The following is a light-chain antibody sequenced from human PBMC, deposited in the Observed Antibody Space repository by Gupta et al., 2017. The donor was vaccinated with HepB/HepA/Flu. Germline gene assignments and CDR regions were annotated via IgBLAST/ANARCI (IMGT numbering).Light chain of an antibody. CDR2: DDS. Sequence: SYVLTQPPSVSVAPGKSARISWGGNNIGTTSVHWYQQKPGQAPVLVVYDDSDRPSGIPERFSGSNSVNTATLTISRVEAGDEADYYCQVWDSSSDHYVFGSGTKATVL. CDR1: NIGTTS. J-gene: IGLJ1*01. V-gene: IGLV3-21*03. CDR3: QVWDSSSDHYV.